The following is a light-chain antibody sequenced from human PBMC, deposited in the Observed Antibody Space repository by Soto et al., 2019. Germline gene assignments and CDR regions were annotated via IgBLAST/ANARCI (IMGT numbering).Light chain of an antibody. Sequence: AIRMTQSPSSLSASTGDRVTIPCRASQGISSYLAWYQQKPGKAPKLLIYAASTLQSGVPSRFSGSGSGTDFTLTISCLQSEDFATYYCQQYYSYPGTFGGGTKVEIK. CDR2: AAS. CDR3: QQYYSYPGT. CDR1: QGISSY. J-gene: IGKJ4*01. V-gene: IGKV1-8*01.